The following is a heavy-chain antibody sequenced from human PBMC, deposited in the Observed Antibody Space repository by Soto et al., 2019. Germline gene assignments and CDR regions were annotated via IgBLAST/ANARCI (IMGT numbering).Heavy chain of an antibody. V-gene: IGHV4-31*03. CDR2: IYYSGST. Sequence: QVQLQESGPGLLKPLQTLSLTCIVSGGSISSVGYYWSWIRQHPGKALEWIGYIYYSGSTDYNPSLTTRISLSVDTSKNQFSLNLNSVTAADTAVYYYARVGLNYQLDSWGQGTLVTVSS. CDR1: GGSISSVGYY. J-gene: IGHJ4*02. CDR3: ARVGLNYQLDS. D-gene: IGHD4-4*01.